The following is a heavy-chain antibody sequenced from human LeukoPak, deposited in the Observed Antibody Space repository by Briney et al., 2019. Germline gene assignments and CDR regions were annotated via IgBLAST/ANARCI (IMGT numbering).Heavy chain of an antibody. CDR3: ARGSSGWYYYFDY. D-gene: IGHD6-19*01. Sequence: ASVKVSCKASGGTFSSYAISWVRQATGQGLEWMGWMNPNSGNTGYAQKFQGRVTMTRNTSISTAYMELSSLRSEDTAVYYCARGSSGWYYYFDYWGQGTLVTVSS. CDR1: GGTFSSYA. V-gene: IGHV1-8*02. J-gene: IGHJ4*02. CDR2: MNPNSGNT.